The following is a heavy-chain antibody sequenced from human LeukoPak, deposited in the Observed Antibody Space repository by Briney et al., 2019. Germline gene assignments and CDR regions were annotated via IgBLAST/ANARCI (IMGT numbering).Heavy chain of an antibody. V-gene: IGHV3-48*01. CDR1: GFTFSSYS. CDR3: ARVTDAFGGAVDY. D-gene: IGHD3-16*01. J-gene: IGHJ4*02. CDR2: ISSSSSTI. Sequence: GGSLRPSCAASGFTFSSYSMNWVRQAPGKGLEWVSYISSSSSTIYYADSVKGRLTISRDNAKNSLYLQMNSLRAEDTAVYYCARVTDAFGGAVDYWGQGTLVTVSS.